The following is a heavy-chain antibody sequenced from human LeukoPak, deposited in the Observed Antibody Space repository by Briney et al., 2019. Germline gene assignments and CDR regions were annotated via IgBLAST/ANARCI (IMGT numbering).Heavy chain of an antibody. CDR2: IYYSGST. D-gene: IGHD4-17*01. V-gene: IGHV4-31*03. CDR1: GGSISSGGYY. J-gene: IGHJ3*02. CDR3: ARDNYGDYVGDAFDI. Sequence: SENLSLTCTVSGGSISSGGYYWSWIRQHPGKGLEWIGYIYYSGSTYYNPSLKSRVTMSVDTSKNQFSLKLTSVTAADTAVYYCARDNYGDYVGDAFDIWGQGTMVTVSS.